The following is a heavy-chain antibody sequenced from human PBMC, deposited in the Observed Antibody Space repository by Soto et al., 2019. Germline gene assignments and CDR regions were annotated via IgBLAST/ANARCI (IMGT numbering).Heavy chain of an antibody. CDR1: GDSVSSKSVA. CDR2: TYYRSKWYD. D-gene: IGHD3-9*01. V-gene: IGHV6-1*01. CDR3: ARVRFEQKMSHFDY. Sequence: SQTLSLTCAIFGDSVSSKSVAWNWIRQSPSRGLEWLGRTYYRSKWYDDYAVSVKSRITINPDTSKNQFSLQLNSVTPEDTAVYYCARVRFEQKMSHFDYWGQGILVTAPQ. J-gene: IGHJ4*02.